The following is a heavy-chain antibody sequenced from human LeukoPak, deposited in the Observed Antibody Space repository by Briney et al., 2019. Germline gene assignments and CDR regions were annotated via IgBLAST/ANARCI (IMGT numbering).Heavy chain of an antibody. CDR2: IDYRGST. J-gene: IGHJ4*02. D-gene: IGHD5-24*01. CDR3: AAGAPKFLHLIY. CDR1: NSSISTYH. Sequence: SETLSLTCTVSNSSISTYHWTWIRQTPGKGLEWIGYIDYRGSTNHNPSLKSRVTISVDSSKKQFSLRVTSVTAADTAVYYCAAGAPKFLHLIYWGRGTPVTVSS. V-gene: IGHV4-59*01.